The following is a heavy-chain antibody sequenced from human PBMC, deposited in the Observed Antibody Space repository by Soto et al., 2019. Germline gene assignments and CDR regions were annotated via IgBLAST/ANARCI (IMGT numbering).Heavy chain of an antibody. J-gene: IGHJ4*02. Sequence: ASVKVSCKASGYTFTSYYMHWVRQAPGQGLEWMGIINPSGGSTSYAQKFQGRVTMTRDTSTSTVYMELSSLRSEDTAVYYCARAYCGGDCYPGGYFDYWGQGTLVTVLL. CDR3: ARAYCGGDCYPGGYFDY. CDR1: GYTFTSYY. V-gene: IGHV1-46*01. CDR2: INPSGGST. D-gene: IGHD2-21*02.